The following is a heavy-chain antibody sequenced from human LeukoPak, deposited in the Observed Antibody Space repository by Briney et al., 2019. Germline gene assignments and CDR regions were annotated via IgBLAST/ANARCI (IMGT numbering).Heavy chain of an antibody. J-gene: IGHJ5*02. CDR2: INHSGST. Sequence: PSETLPLTCAVYGGSFSGYYWSWIRQPPGKGLEWIGEINHSGSTNYNPSLKSRVTISVDTSKNQFSLKLSSVTAADTAVYYCARCKLRSCYGSGSSNWFDPWGQGTLVTVSS. V-gene: IGHV4-34*01. CDR3: ARCKLRSCYGSGSSNWFDP. D-gene: IGHD3-10*01. CDR1: GGSFSGYY.